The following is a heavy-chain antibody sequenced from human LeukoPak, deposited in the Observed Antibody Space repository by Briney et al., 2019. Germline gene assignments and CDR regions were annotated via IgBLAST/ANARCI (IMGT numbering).Heavy chain of an antibody. J-gene: IGHJ5*02. D-gene: IGHD6-13*01. V-gene: IGHV3-7*01. CDR2: IKQDGTEK. Sequence: GGSLRLSCAASGFTVTSDWMSWVRQAPAKGLEWVANIKQDGTEKFYVDSVKGRFTISRDNAKNTLYLQMNSLTAEATAVYYCARDISSSWYGPSNWFDPWGQGTLVTVSS. CDR1: GFTVTSDW. CDR3: ARDISSSWYGPSNWFDP.